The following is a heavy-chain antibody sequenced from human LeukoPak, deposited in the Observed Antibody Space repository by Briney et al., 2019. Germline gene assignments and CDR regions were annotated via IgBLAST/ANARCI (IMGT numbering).Heavy chain of an antibody. CDR3: AKGGNYSYDSSGYRPFDY. J-gene: IGHJ4*02. CDR2: ISGSVGST. V-gene: IGHV3-23*01. Sequence: PGWSLRLSCAASGFTFSKYAMSWVRQAPGKGLEWVAAISGSVGSTYYADSVKGRFTISRDNSKNTLYLQMNSLRAEDTAVYYCAKGGNYSYDSSGYRPFDYWGQGTLVTVSS. CDR1: GFTFSKYA. D-gene: IGHD3-22*01.